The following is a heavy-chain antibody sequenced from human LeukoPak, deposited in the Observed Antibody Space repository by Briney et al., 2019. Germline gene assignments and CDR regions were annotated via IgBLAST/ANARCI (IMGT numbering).Heavy chain of an antibody. J-gene: IGHJ5*02. V-gene: IGHV1-18*01. D-gene: IGHD6-13*01. Sequence: GASVKVSCKASGYTFTSYGISWVRQAPGQGLEWMGWISAYNGNTNYAQKLQGRVTMTTDTSTSTAYMELRSLRSDDTAVYYCARVSRVAAAATGNWFDPWSQATLVTASS. CDR1: GYTFTSYG. CDR3: ARVSRVAAAATGNWFDP. CDR2: ISAYNGNT.